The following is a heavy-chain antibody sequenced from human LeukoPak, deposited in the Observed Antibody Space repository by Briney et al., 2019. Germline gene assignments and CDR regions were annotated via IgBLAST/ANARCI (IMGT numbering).Heavy chain of an antibody. Sequence: PSETLSLTCAVYGGSFSGYYWSWIRQPPGKGLEWIGEINHSGSTNYNPSLKSRVTISVDTSKNQFSLKLSSVTAADTAVYYCAREMGWELVLDAFDIWGQGTMVTVSS. D-gene: IGHD1-26*01. V-gene: IGHV4-34*01. CDR2: INHSGST. CDR1: GGSFSGYY. CDR3: AREMGWELVLDAFDI. J-gene: IGHJ3*02.